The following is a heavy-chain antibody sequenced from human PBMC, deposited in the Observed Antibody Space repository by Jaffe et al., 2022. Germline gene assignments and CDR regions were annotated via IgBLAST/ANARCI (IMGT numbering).Heavy chain of an antibody. J-gene: IGHJ6*03. CDR2: ISSSSSTI. CDR1: GFTFSSYS. CDR3: AREGGNLGGYYYYMDV. V-gene: IGHV3-48*01. D-gene: IGHD4-4*01. Sequence: EVQLVESGGGLVQPGGSLRLSCAASGFTFSSYSMNWVRQAPGKGLEWVSYISSSSSTIYYADSVKGRFTISRDNAKNSLYLQMNSLRAEDTAVYYCAREGGNLGGYYYYMDVWGKGTTVTVSS.